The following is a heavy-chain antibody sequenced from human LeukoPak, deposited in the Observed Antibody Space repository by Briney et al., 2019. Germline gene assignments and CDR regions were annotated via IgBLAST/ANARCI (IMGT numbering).Heavy chain of an antibody. CDR1: GASISSYY. Sequence: SSETLSLTCTVSGASISSYYWSWIRQPPGKGLEWIGYISYSGSTNYNPSLKSQVTISADTSKNQVSLTLSSVTAADTAVYYCARHPELYFFDYWGQGTLVTVSS. CDR2: ISYSGST. D-gene: IGHD3-10*01. CDR3: ARHPELYFFDY. J-gene: IGHJ4*02. V-gene: IGHV4-59*08.